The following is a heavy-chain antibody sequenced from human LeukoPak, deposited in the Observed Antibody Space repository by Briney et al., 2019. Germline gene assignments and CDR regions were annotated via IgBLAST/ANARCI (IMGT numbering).Heavy chain of an antibody. CDR2: IWYDGSSE. CDR3: ASMISSTSNYYGMDV. CDR1: GFTFSSYG. V-gene: IGHV3-33*01. J-gene: IGHJ6*02. D-gene: IGHD2-2*01. Sequence: GGSLRLSCAASGFTFSSYGMHWVRQAPGKGLEWVAVIWYDGSSEHYADSVKGRFTISRDNSKNTLHLQMSSLRAEDTAVYCCASMISSTSNYYGMDVWGQGTTVTVSS.